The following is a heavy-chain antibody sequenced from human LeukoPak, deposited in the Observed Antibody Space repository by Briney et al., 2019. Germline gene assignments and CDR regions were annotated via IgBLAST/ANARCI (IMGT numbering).Heavy chain of an antibody. CDR3: AKSDTQIAGYSTTWGN. CDR2: ISGSGGTT. CDR1: GFTFSSSA. D-gene: IGHD6-13*01. J-gene: IGHJ4*02. V-gene: IGHV3-23*01. Sequence: GGSLRLSCAASGFTFSSSAMSWVRQAPGKGLEWVSTISGSGGTTYYADSVKGRFTISRDNSKNTLSLQMNSLRAEDTAIYYCAKSDTQIAGYSTTWGNWGQGTLVTVSS.